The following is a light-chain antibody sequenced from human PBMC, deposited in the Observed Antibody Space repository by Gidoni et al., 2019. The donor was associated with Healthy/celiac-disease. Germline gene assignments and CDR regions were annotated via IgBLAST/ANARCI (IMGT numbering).Light chain of an antibody. CDR3: QQSYSTPGFT. V-gene: IGKV1-39*01. CDR1: QSISRH. CDR2: AAS. Sequence: DIQMTQSPSSLSASVGERVTITCRASQSISRHLNWYKQKPGKAPKLMIYAASSLQSGVLLRFSGSVSGTDFTLTISSLQPEDFATYYCQQSYSTPGFTFGPGTKVDIK. J-gene: IGKJ3*01.